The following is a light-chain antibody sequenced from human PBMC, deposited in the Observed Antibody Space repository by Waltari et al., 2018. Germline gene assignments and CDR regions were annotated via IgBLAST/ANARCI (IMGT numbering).Light chain of an antibody. CDR1: QSVNNN. J-gene: IGKJ3*01. CDR3: QQYNRWPPT. Sequence: EVVMTHSPATLSVSLGERAILSCRASQSVNNNLAWYQRKPGQAPRLLIYGASTRATGIADRFSGSGSGTDFTLTISSLQSEDSAIYFCQQYNRWPPTFGPGTKADIK. CDR2: GAS. V-gene: IGKV3-15*01.